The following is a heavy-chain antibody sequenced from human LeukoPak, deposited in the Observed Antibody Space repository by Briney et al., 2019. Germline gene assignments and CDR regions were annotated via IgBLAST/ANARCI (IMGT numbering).Heavy chain of an antibody. CDR2: INPSGGST. CDR1: GYTFTSYY. CDR3: ALGYSSSGSDL. J-gene: IGHJ4*02. D-gene: IGHD5-18*01. Sequence: ASVKVSCKASGYTFTSYYMHWVRQAPGQGLKWMGIINPSGGSTSYAQKFQGRVTMTRATSTSTVYMELSSLRSEDTAVYYCALGYSSSGSDLWGQGTLVTVSS. V-gene: IGHV1-46*03.